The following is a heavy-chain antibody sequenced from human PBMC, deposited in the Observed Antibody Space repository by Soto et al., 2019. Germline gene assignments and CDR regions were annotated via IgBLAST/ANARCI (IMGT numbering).Heavy chain of an antibody. Sequence: ASVQVSCKDSGYTFTSYGISWVRQAPGQGLEWMGWISAYNGKTNYAQKLQGRVTMTTNTPTSTAYIELRSLRSDATAVYSCARDVGLDPDYWGQGTLVTVSS. J-gene: IGHJ4*02. D-gene: IGHD6-19*01. CDR3: ARDVGLDPDY. CDR1: GYTFTSYG. CDR2: ISAYNGKT. V-gene: IGHV1-18*01.